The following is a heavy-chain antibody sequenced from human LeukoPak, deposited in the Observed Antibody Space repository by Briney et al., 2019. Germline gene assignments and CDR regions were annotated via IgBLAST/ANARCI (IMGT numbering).Heavy chain of an antibody. Sequence: GRSLRLSCAASGFTFSSYGMHWVRQAPGKGLEWVAVISYDGSNKYYADSVKGRFTISRDNSKNTLYLQMNSLRAEDTAVYYCAKEGHGSSLDYWGQGTLVTVSS. J-gene: IGHJ4*02. D-gene: IGHD6-13*01. CDR2: ISYDGSNK. CDR1: GFTFSSYG. V-gene: IGHV3-30*18. CDR3: AKEGHGSSLDY.